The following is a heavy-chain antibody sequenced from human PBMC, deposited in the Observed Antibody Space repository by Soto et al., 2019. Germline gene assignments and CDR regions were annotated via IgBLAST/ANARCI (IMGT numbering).Heavy chain of an antibody. J-gene: IGHJ3*02. CDR1: GFTVSSNY. D-gene: IGHD4-4*01. CDR3: ASQPRYSNYVRRAFDI. Sequence: GGSLRLSCAASGFTVSSNYMSWVRQAPGKGLEWVSVIYSGGSTYYADSVKGRFTISRDNSKNTLYLQMNSLRAEDTAVYYCASQPRYSNYVRRAFDIWGQGTMVTVSS. V-gene: IGHV3-66*04. CDR2: IYSGGST.